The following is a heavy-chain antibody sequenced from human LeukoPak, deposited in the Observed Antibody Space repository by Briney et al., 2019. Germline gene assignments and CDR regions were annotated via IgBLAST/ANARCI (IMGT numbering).Heavy chain of an antibody. CDR2: IYYSGRT. D-gene: IGHD1-26*01. V-gene: IGHV4-39*01. CDR1: GGSLSSNSYY. J-gene: IGHJ4*02. CDR3: ARLEWEQTPFDY. Sequence: SETLSLTCTVSGGSLSSNSYYWGWIRQPPGKGLEWIGSIYYSGRTNYNPSLKSRVTISVDTSKNQFSLRLSSVTAADTAVYYCARLEWEQTPFDYWGQGTLVTVSS.